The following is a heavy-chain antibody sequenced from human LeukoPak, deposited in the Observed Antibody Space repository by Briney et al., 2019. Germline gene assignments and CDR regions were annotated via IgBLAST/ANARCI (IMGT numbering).Heavy chain of an antibody. CDR1: GYTFTSYA. CDR2: INPNTGNP. J-gene: IGHJ5*02. V-gene: IGHV7-4-1*02. CDR3: ARDLGGPGGLNWFDP. Sequence: ASVKVSCKASGYTFTSYAMNWVRQAPGQGLEWMGWINPNTGNPTYAQGFTGRFVFSLDTSSSTAYLEISSLKAEYTAVYYCARDLGGPGGLNWFDPWGQGTLVTVSS. D-gene: IGHD3-16*01.